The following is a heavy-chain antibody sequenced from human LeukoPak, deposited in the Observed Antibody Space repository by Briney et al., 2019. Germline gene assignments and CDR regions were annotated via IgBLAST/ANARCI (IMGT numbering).Heavy chain of an antibody. Sequence: PSETLSLTCTVSGDSISRSTYYWAWIRQPPGKGLEWIGSVYYGRSPYYNPSLESRATISVDTSKNHFSLKMSSVTAADTAVYYCARSSGTGTFSYWGQGTLVTVSS. CDR1: GDSISRSTYY. CDR3: ARSSGTGTFSY. J-gene: IGHJ4*02. CDR2: VYYGRSP. V-gene: IGHV4-39*02. D-gene: IGHD6-25*01.